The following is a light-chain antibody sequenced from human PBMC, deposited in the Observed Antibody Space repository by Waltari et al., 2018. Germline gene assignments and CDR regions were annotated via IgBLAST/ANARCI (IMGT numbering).Light chain of an antibody. J-gene: IGKJ5*01. Sequence: DIEMTQSPSTLSSSLGDTATITWRASQGVTSYLAWYQQKPGKAPKPLIYAASTLAGGIPGRFRGSGSGTDFTLVISSLEPEDFAAYFCQHYMHFPVSFGQGTQVEI. CDR2: AAS. V-gene: IGKV1-16*01. CDR1: QGVTSY. CDR3: QHYMHFPVS.